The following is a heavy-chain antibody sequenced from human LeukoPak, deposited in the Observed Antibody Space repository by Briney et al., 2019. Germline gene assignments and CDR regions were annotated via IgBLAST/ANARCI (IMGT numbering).Heavy chain of an antibody. Sequence: GGSLRLSCAASGFTFSSYAMSWVRQAPGKGLEWVSAISDSGSSTYYADSVQGRFTISRDNSRNTLYLQMNSLRAEDTAVYYCAKDGLQQLVYFDFWGQGTLVTFSS. V-gene: IGHV3-23*01. J-gene: IGHJ4*02. D-gene: IGHD6-6*01. CDR1: GFTFSSYA. CDR3: AKDGLQQLVYFDF. CDR2: ISDSGSST.